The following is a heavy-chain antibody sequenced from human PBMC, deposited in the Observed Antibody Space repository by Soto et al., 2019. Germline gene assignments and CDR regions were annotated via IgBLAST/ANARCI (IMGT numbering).Heavy chain of an antibody. CDR3: ARDLRSIYDISYYGMDV. J-gene: IGHJ6*02. CDR1: GFTFSSYW. V-gene: IGHV3-7*01. Sequence: EAQLVESGGGLVQPGGSLRLSCAASGFTFSSYWMSWVRQAPGKGLEWVANIKQDGSEKYYVDSVKGRFTISRDNAKNSLYLQMNSLRAEDTAVYYCARDLRSIYDISYYGMDVWGQGTTVTVSS. CDR2: IKQDGSEK. D-gene: IGHD3-9*01.